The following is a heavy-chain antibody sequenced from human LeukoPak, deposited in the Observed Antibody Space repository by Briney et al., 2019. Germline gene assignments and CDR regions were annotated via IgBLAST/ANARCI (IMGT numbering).Heavy chain of an antibody. J-gene: IGHJ4*02. CDR3: ARDGQFGSY. Sequence: ASVKVSCKASGYTFTGYYMHWVRQAPGQGLERMGWANPNSGGTNYAPKFQGRVTMTRDTSISTAYMELNRLISDDTAVYYCARDGQFGSYWGQGTLVTVSS. CDR2: ANPNSGGT. D-gene: IGHD3-10*01. CDR1: GYTFTGYY. V-gene: IGHV1-2*02.